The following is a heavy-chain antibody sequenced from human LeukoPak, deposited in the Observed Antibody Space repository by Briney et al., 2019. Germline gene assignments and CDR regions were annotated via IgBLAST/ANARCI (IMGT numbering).Heavy chain of an antibody. J-gene: IGHJ4*02. CDR1: GFTFSDYG. CDR2: ISHDGSSQ. V-gene: IGHV3-30*18. CDR3: AKDGPLPYTSTSFGRHFLEY. D-gene: IGHD6-13*01. Sequence: GRSLRLSCAASGFTFSDYGVHWARLAPGKGLEWVAHISHDGSSQNYADSVQGRFTISRDNSKNTVDLQMNSLRAEDTAVYYCAKDGPLPYTSTSFGRHFLEYWGQGTLVTVSS.